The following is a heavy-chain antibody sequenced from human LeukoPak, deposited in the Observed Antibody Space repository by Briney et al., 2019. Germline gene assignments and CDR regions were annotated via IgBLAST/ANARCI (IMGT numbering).Heavy chain of an antibody. J-gene: IGHJ4*02. CDR1: GGSISSSNW. CDR2: IYHSGST. D-gene: IGHD5-18*01. Sequence: PSGTLSLTCAVSGGSISSSNWWSWVRQPPGKGLEWIGEIYHSGSTNYNPSLKSRVTISVDKSKNQFSLKLSSVTAADTAVYYCARGLVDTAMVSDRHFDYWGQGTLVTVSS. CDR3: ARGLVDTAMVSDRHFDY. V-gene: IGHV4-4*02.